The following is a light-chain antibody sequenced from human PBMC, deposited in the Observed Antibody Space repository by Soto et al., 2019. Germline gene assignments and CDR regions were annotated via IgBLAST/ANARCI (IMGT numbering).Light chain of an antibody. CDR1: SSDVGGYNY. CDR3: CSYAGSYSRV. J-gene: IGLJ3*02. V-gene: IGLV2-11*01. Sequence: QSALTQPRSVSGSPGQSVTISCTGTSSDVGGYNYVSWYQHDPGKAPKLMISDVSKRPSGVPGRFAGSKSGNTASLTISGLQAEDEADYYCCSYAGSYSRVFGGGTKVTVL. CDR2: DVS.